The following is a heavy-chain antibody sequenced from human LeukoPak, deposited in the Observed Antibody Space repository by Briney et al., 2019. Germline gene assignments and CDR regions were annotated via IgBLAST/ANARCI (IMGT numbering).Heavy chain of an antibody. Sequence: GGSLRLSCAASGFTFSSYGMHWVRQAPGKGLEWVAVISYDGSNKYYADSVKGRFTISRDNSKNTLYLQMNSLRAEDTAVYYCAKDQYYDILTGYYIDYWGQGTLVTVSS. CDR3: AKDQYYDILTGYYIDY. D-gene: IGHD3-9*01. CDR2: ISYDGSNK. J-gene: IGHJ4*02. V-gene: IGHV3-30*18. CDR1: GFTFSSYG.